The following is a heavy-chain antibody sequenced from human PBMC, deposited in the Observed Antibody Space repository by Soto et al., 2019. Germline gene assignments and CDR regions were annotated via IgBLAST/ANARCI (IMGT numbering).Heavy chain of an antibody. Sequence: GGSLRLSCAASGFTFSSYSMNWVRQAPGKGLEWVSSISSSSSYIYYGDSVKGRFTISRDNAKNSLYVQMNSLRAEDTAVYYCARHRGIKYYDFWSGYWTFDYWGQGTLVTVSS. J-gene: IGHJ4*02. V-gene: IGHV3-21*01. CDR2: ISSSSSYI. CDR3: ARHRGIKYYDFWSGYWTFDY. D-gene: IGHD3-3*01. CDR1: GFTFSSYS.